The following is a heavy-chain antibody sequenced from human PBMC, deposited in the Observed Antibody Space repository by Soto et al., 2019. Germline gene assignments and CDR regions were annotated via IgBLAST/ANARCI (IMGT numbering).Heavy chain of an antibody. CDR1: GGSISSYY. D-gene: IGHD3-3*01. V-gene: IGHV4-59*01. Sequence: SETLSLTCTVSGGSISSYYWNWIRQPPGMGLEWIGYVYYTGSTSYNPSLKSRVTISVDTSKNQLSLKLSSVTAADTAVYYCARMATDFWSKGFDLWGQGTLVTVSS. CDR3: ARMATDFWSKGFDL. J-gene: IGHJ5*02. CDR2: VYYTGST.